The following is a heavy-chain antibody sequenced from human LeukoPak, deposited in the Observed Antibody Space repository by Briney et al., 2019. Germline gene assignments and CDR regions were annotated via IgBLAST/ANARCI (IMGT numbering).Heavy chain of an antibody. Sequence: GGSLRLSCKGSGYSFTSYWIGWVRQMPGKGLEWMGIIYPGDSDTRYSPSFQGQVTISADKSISTAYLQWSSLKASDTAMYYCARSYGSGSNWFDPRGQGTLVTVSS. CDR2: IYPGDSDT. J-gene: IGHJ5*02. V-gene: IGHV5-51*01. D-gene: IGHD3-10*01. CDR1: GYSFTSYW. CDR3: ARSYGSGSNWFDP.